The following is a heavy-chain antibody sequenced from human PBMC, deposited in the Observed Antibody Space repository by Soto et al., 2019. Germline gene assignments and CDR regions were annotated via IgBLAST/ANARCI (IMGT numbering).Heavy chain of an antibody. Sequence: GASVKVSCKASGGTFSSYAISWVRQAPGQGLEWMGGIIPIFGTANYAQEFQGRVTITADESTSTAYMELSSLRSEDTAVYYCARDRFPYYSDSSDYYYYYYAMDVCGQGTTVTV. CDR2: IIPIFGTA. D-gene: IGHD3-22*01. V-gene: IGHV1-69*13. CDR3: ARDRFPYYSDSSDYYYYYYAMDV. J-gene: IGHJ6*02. CDR1: GGTFSSYA.